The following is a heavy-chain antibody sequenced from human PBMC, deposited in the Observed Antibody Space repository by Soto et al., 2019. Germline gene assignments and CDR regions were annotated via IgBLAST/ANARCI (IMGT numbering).Heavy chain of an antibody. Sequence: SETLSLTCTVSGGSISTNYWSWIRQPAGKGLEGIGRIYTSGTTNYSPSLKSRVTMSVDTSKNPFSLKLSSVTAADTAVYYCARDLKYDILTGHYQGRYGMDVWGQGTTVTVSS. CDR1: GGSISTNY. CDR2: IYTSGTT. J-gene: IGHJ6*02. V-gene: IGHV4-4*07. CDR3: ARDLKYDILTGHYQGRYGMDV. D-gene: IGHD3-9*01.